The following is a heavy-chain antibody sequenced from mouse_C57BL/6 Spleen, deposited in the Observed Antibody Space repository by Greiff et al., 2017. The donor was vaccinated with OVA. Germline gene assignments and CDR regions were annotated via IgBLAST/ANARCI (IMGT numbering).Heavy chain of an antibody. J-gene: IGHJ3*01. CDR3: APEVTGTFAY. V-gene: IGHV1-26*01. D-gene: IGHD4-1*01. CDR1: GYTFTDYY. Sequence: EVQLQQSGPELVKPGASVKISCKASGYTFTDYYMNWVKQSHGKSLEWIGDINPNNGGTSYNQKFKGKATLTVDKSSSTAYMELRSLTSEDSAVYYCAPEVTGTFAYWGQGTLVTVSA. CDR2: INPNNGGT.